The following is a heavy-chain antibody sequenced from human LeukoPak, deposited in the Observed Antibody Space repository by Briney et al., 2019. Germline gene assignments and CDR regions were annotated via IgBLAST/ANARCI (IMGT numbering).Heavy chain of an antibody. Sequence: SETLSLTCTVSGGSISSYYWSWIRQPAGKGLEWIGRIYTSGSTNYNPSLKSRVTMSVDTSKNQFSLKLSSVTAADTAVYYCARDPSNDSSGYYPVWGRGTLVTVSS. CDR1: GGSISSYY. V-gene: IGHV4-4*07. CDR2: IYTSGST. CDR3: ARDPSNDSSGYYPV. J-gene: IGHJ4*02. D-gene: IGHD3-22*01.